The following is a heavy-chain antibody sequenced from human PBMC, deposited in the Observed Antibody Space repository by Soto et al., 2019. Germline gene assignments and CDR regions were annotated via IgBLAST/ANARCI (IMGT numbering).Heavy chain of an antibody. Sequence: GGSLRLSCAASGFTFSSYGMHWVRQAPGKGLEWVAVIWYDGSNKYYADSVKGRFTISRDNSKNTLYLQMYSLRAEDPAVYYCARDCLVPSPSAAAGTPFFCFYGMDVWGQGTTVTVSS. D-gene: IGHD6-13*01. CDR1: GFTFSSYG. CDR3: ARDCLVPSPSAAAGTPFFCFYGMDV. V-gene: IGHV3-33*01. J-gene: IGHJ6*02. CDR2: IWYDGSNK.